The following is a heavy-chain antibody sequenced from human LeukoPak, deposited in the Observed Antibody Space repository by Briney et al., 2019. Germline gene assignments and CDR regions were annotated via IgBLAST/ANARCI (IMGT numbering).Heavy chain of an antibody. CDR1: GFTFSSYA. Sequence: GGSLRLSCAASGFTFSSYAMSWVRQAPGKGLEWVSAVSGSGDNTYYADSVKGRFTVSRDTSKNTLYLQMNSLRAEDTAVYYCARKGIGSSRYQNMDVWGKGTTVTVSS. J-gene: IGHJ6*03. CDR2: VSGSGDNT. V-gene: IGHV3-23*01. D-gene: IGHD6-25*01. CDR3: ARKGIGSSRYQNMDV.